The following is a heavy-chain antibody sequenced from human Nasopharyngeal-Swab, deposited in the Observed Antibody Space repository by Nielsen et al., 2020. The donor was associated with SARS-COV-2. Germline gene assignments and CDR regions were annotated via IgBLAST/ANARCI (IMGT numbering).Heavy chain of an antibody. D-gene: IGHD5-24*01. V-gene: IGHV5-51*01. CDR1: GYSFTSYW. CDR3: ARERWLQPNWAQGYYYGMDV. J-gene: IGHJ6*02. CDR2: IYPGDSDT. Sequence: GESLKISCKGSGYSFTSYWTGWVRQMPGKGLEWMGIIYPGDSDTRYSPSFQGQVTISADKSISTAYLQWSSLKASDTAMYYCARERWLQPNWAQGYYYGMDVWGQGTTVTVSS.